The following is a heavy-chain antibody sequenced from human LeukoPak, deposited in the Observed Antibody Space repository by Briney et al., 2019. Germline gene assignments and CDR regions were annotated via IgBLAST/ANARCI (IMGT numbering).Heavy chain of an antibody. CDR2: IIPILGTA. Sequence: SVKVSCKXSGGTFSSYAISWVRRAPGQGLEGMGGIIPILGTANYAQKFQGRVTITTDESTSTAYMELSSLRSEDTAVYYCARDATYYYDSSGSNDAFDIWGQGTMVTVSS. CDR1: GGTFSSYA. J-gene: IGHJ3*02. D-gene: IGHD3-22*01. CDR3: ARDATYYYDSSGSNDAFDI. V-gene: IGHV1-69*05.